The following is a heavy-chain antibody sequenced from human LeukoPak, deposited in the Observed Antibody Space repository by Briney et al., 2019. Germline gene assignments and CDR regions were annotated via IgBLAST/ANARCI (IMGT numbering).Heavy chain of an antibody. CDR2: INSDGSWT. V-gene: IGHV3-74*01. J-gene: IGHJ4*02. D-gene: IGHD2/OR15-2a*01. CDR1: GNYR. CDR3: VSFYETY. Sequence: GGSLRLSCAASGNYRMHWVRQAPGKGLVWVSHINSDGSWTSYADSVKGRFTISKDNAKNTVYLQMNNLRAEDTAVYYCVSFYETYWGRGTLVTVSS.